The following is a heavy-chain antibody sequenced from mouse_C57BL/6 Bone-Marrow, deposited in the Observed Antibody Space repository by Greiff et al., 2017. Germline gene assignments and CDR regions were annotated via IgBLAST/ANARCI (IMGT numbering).Heavy chain of an antibody. Sequence: QVPLQQPGAELVRPGSSVKLSCKASGYTFTSYWMHWVKQRPIQGLEWLGKIAPSDSETHYNQKFKDKATLTVDNSSSTAYMQLSSLTSEDSAVYYCARGLGRSWGQGTLVTVSA. CDR1: GYTFTSYW. V-gene: IGHV1-52*01. J-gene: IGHJ3*01. CDR2: IAPSDSET. CDR3: ARGLGRS. D-gene: IGHD4-1*01.